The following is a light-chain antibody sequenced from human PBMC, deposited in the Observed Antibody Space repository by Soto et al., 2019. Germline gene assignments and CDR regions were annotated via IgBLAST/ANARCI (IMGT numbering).Light chain of an antibody. CDR1: QSVSSY. CDR3: QQRSHWPPT. V-gene: IGKV3-11*01. Sequence: EIVLTQSPATLSLSPGERATLSCRASQSVSSYLAWYQQKPGQAPRLLIYDASNRATGIPARFSGSGSGTAFTLTISSLEPADFAVYYCQQRSHWPPTFGPGTKVDIK. J-gene: IGKJ3*01. CDR2: DAS.